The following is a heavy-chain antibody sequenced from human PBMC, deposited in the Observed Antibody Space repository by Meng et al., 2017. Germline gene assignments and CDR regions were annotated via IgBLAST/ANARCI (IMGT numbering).Heavy chain of an antibody. V-gene: IGHV4-59*01. CDR1: GGSISSYY. Sequence: GSLRLSCTVSGGSISSYYWSWIRQPPGKGLEWIGYIYYSGSTNYNPSLKSRVTISVDTSKNQFSLKLSSVTAADTAVYYGASGLQLPDDDWGQGTLVTVSS. D-gene: IGHD5-18*01. J-gene: IGHJ4*02. CDR2: IYYSGST. CDR3: ASGLQLPDDD.